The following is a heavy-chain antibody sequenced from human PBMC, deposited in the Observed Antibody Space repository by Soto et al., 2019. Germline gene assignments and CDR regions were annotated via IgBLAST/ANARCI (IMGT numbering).Heavy chain of an antibody. D-gene: IGHD4-17*01. J-gene: IGHJ6*03. CDR1: GGSFSGYY. CDR3: ARGFYGDNGGNYYYHMDV. V-gene: IGHV4-34*01. CDR2: INHSGST. Sequence: SETLSLTCAVYGGSFSGYYWSWIRQPPGKGLEWIGEINHSGSTNYNPSLKSRVTISVDTSKNQFSPKLSSVTAADTAVYYCARGFYGDNGGNYYYHMDVWGKGTTVTVSS.